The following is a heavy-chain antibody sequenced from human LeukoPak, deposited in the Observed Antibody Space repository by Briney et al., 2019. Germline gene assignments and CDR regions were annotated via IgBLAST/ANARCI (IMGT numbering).Heavy chain of an antibody. Sequence: SETLSLTCAVYGGSFSGYYWSWIRQPTGKGLEWIGEINHSGSTNYNPSLKSRVTISVDTSKNQFSLKLSSVTAADTAVYYCARGSGWYGRTTYFDCWGQGTLVTVSS. J-gene: IGHJ4*02. CDR3: ARGSGWYGRTTYFDC. V-gene: IGHV4-34*01. D-gene: IGHD6-19*01. CDR2: INHSGST. CDR1: GGSFSGYY.